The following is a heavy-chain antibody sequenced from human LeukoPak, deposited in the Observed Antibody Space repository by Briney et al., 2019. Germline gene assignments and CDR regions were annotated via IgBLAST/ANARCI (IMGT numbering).Heavy chain of an antibody. CDR1: GGSFSGYY. D-gene: IGHD4-4*01. J-gene: IGHJ4*02. Sequence: SETLSLTCAVYGGSFSGYYWSWIRQPPGKGLEWMGEINHSGSTNYNPSLKSRVAISVDTSKNQFSLKLSSVTGADTAVYYCARGRVYSNYVMYFDYWGQGTLVTVSS. V-gene: IGHV4-34*01. CDR3: ARGRVYSNYVMYFDY. CDR2: INHSGST.